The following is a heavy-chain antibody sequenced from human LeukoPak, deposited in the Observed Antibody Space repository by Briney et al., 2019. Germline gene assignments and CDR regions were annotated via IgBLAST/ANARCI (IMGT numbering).Heavy chain of an antibody. V-gene: IGHV4-34*01. J-gene: IGHJ4*02. CDR2: INHSGST. D-gene: IGHD4-17*01. Sequence: SETLSLTCAVYGGSFSGYYWSWIRQPPGKGLEWIGEINHSGSTNYNPSLKSRVTTSVDTSKNQFSLKLSSVTAADTAVYHCAKAYGDYGTKTYRRAYFDYWGQGTLVTVSS. CDR1: GGSFSGYY. CDR3: AKAYGDYGTKTYRRAYFDY.